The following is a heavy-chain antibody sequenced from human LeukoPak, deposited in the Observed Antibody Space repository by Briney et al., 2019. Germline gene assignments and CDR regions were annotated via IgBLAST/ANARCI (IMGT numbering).Heavy chain of an antibody. Sequence: GGSLRLSCAASGFNVRSNYMSWVRQAPGKGLEWVSILYSGGSTYYADSVEGRFTISRDNSKNTLYLQMNSLRAEDTAVYYCARDSGDSSAYHSWGQGTLVTVSS. D-gene: IGHD3-22*01. CDR1: GFNVRSNY. V-gene: IGHV3-66*01. CDR3: ARDSGDSSAYHS. J-gene: IGHJ4*02. CDR2: LYSGGST.